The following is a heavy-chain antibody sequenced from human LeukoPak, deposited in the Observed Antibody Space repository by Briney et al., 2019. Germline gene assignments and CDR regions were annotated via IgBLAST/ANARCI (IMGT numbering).Heavy chain of an antibody. CDR1: GYTFINYG. Sequence: AAVKASCKASGYTFINYGIGWVRQPPGQGLEGMGWISAYNGYTNYAQRFQGRVTMTPHTYTHTAYVELRRLRADGTAIYYCAWALYSDYYSYLNWFDPWGQGTLVTVSS. J-gene: IGHJ5*02. CDR3: AWALYSDYYSYLNWFDP. D-gene: IGHD5-12*01. CDR2: ISAYNGYT. V-gene: IGHV1-18*01.